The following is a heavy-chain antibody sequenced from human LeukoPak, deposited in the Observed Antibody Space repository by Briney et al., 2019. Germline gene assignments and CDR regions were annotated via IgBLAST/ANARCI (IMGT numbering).Heavy chain of an antibody. D-gene: IGHD3-10*01. J-gene: IGHJ4*02. CDR3: ANDNYYGSGSYPDC. CDR2: ISSDGSNK. V-gene: IGHV3-30*02. Sequence: GGSLRLSCAASGFTFSSYGVHWVRQAPGKGLEWVALISSDGSNKYYADSVKGRFTISRDNSKNTLYLQVNSLRAEDTAVYYCANDNYYGSGSYPDCWGQGTLVAVSS. CDR1: GFTFSSYG.